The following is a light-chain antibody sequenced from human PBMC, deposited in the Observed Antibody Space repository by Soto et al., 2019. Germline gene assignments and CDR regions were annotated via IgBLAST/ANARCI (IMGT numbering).Light chain of an antibody. J-gene: IGKJ1*01. V-gene: IGKV1-39*01. CDR3: QQSYSTPGT. CDR1: QSISSY. Sequence: DIQVTQSPSSLSASVGDRVTITCRASQSISSYLNWYQQKPGKAPKFLIYAASSLQSGVPSRFSGSGSGTDFTLTISSLQPEDFATYYCQQSYSTPGTFGQGTKVDIK. CDR2: AAS.